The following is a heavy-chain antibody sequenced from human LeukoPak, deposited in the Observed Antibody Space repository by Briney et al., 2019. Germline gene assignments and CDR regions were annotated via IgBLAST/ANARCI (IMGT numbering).Heavy chain of an antibody. CDR3: AREGVTKYYFDY. CDR2: INHSGST. Sequence: SETLSLTCAVYGGSSSGYYWSWIRQPPGKGLEWIGEINHSGSTNYNPSLKSRVTISVDTSKNQFSLKLSSVTAADTAVYYCAREGVTKYYFDYWGQGTLVTVSS. CDR1: GGSSSGYY. J-gene: IGHJ4*02. D-gene: IGHD4-11*01. V-gene: IGHV4-34*01.